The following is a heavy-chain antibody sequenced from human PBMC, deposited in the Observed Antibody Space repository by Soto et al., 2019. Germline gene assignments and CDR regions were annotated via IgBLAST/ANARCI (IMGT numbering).Heavy chain of an antibody. J-gene: IGHJ3*02. CDR2: IYPGDSDT. V-gene: IGHV5-51*01. D-gene: IGHD3-22*01. CDR1: GYSFTSYW. CDR3: ARVTSYYYDSSGYYGGAFDI. Sequence: PGESLKISCKGSGYSFTSYWIGWVRQMPGKGLEWMGIIYPGDSDTRYSPSFQGQVTISADKSISTAYLQWSSLKASDTAMYYCARVTSYYYDSSGYYGGAFDIWGQGTMVT.